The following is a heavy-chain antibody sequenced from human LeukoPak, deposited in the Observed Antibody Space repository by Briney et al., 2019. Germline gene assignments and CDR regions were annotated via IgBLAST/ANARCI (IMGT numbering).Heavy chain of an antibody. CDR2: IYFSGRT. V-gene: IGHV4-30-4*01. CDR3: AREWLSQESFDY. CDR1: GGSISSSDYY. D-gene: IGHD3-22*01. J-gene: IGHJ4*02. Sequence: KASETLSLTCTVSGGSISSSDYYWSWIRQPPGKGLEWIGYIYFSGRTYYNPSLKSRLTISIDTSKNQFSLKLTSVTAADTAVYYCAREWLSQESFDYWGQGTLVTVSS.